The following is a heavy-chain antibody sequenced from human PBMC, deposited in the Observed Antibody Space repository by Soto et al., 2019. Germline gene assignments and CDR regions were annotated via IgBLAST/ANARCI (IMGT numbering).Heavy chain of an antibody. J-gene: IGHJ4*02. V-gene: IGHV3-30-3*01. CDR3: VFRSANHFDY. Sequence: QVQLVESGGGVVQPGRSLRLSCTPSGFPFSSYAMHWVRQGLGKGLEWVAVISNDGSGKHYADSVKGRFTITRDNSIYTLNLQMNSLRTEDTAVYYCVFRSANHFDYWGQGTLVTVSS. CDR2: ISNDGSGK. CDR1: GFPFSSYA. D-gene: IGHD3-3*01.